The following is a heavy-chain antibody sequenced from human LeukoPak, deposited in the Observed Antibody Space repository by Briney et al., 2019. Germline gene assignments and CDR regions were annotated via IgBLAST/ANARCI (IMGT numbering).Heavy chain of an antibody. D-gene: IGHD6-13*01. CDR1: GGSISSGSYY. CDR3: ARGYIRYSSSWYTKDDAFDI. Sequence: SETLSLTCTVSGGSISSGSYYWSWIRQPAGKGLEWIGRIYTSGSTNYNPSLKGRVTISVDTSKNQFSLKLSSVTAADTAVYYCARGYIRYSSSWYTKDDAFDIWGQGTMVTVSS. CDR2: IYTSGST. V-gene: IGHV4-61*02. J-gene: IGHJ3*02.